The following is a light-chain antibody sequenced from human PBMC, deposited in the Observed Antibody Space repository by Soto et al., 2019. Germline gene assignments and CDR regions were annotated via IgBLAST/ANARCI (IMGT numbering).Light chain of an antibody. J-gene: IGKJ5*01. V-gene: IGKV1-5*01. CDR2: DAS. Sequence: DIQMTQSPSTLSASVRDRLPITCRASQSIRSLLAWYQRKPGKAPKVLIYDASSSGSGVPSRLSGSGSGTEFTLPIRSLQPDDFATYFCQQYQNYSTFGQGTRLEI. CDR3: QQYQNYST. CDR1: QSIRSL.